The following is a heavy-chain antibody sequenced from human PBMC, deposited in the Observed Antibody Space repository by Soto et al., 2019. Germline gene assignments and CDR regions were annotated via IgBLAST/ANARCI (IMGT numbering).Heavy chain of an antibody. J-gene: IGHJ4*02. CDR2: ISASDGST. CDR1: GYAFSFG. Sequence: ASVKVSCKASGYAFSFGFSWVRQAPGQGLEWMGWISASDGSTNSASKFRGRISMTTDTSTHTAYLDLLSLTSDDTAMYFCVTYYFGSGSYYRFDNWGQGTRVTVSS. V-gene: IGHV1-18*01. D-gene: IGHD3-10*01. CDR3: VTYYFGSGSYYRFDN.